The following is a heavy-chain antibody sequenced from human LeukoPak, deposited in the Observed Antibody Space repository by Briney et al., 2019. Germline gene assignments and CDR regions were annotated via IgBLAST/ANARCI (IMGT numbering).Heavy chain of an antibody. Sequence: GGSMRLSCAASGLAFSAYKMHWVRQAPRKGLVWVSRISTDGYTTDYADFVQGRFTASRDNTKNTWSLEMNSLRAEDTAVYYCVVGGSPGYWGQGTLGTASS. CDR3: VVGGSPGY. CDR2: ISTDGYTT. V-gene: IGHV3-74*01. J-gene: IGHJ4*02. D-gene: IGHD2-15*01. CDR1: GLAFSAYK.